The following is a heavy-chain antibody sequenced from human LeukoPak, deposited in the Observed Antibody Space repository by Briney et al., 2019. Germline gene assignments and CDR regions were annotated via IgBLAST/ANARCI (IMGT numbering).Heavy chain of an antibody. J-gene: IGHJ4*02. CDR1: GFTFSNYA. V-gene: IGHV3-30-3*02. CDR3: AKEGFDS. CDR2: ISYDGSKK. Sequence: PGRSLRLSCAASGFTFSNYAMHWVRQAPGKGLEWVAVISYDGSKKYYADSVKGRFTISRDNSKNTLYLQMNSLRAEDTAVYYCAKEGFDSWGQGTLVTVSS.